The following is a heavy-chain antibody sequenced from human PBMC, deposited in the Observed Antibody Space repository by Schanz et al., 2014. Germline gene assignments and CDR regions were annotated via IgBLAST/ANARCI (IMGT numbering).Heavy chain of an antibody. CDR3: ARHSGYYYYYGMDV. CDR1: GGSISSSSYY. CDR2: IYYSGST. J-gene: IGHJ6*02. Sequence: QLQLQESGPGLVKPSETLSLTCPVSGGSISSSSYYWGWIRQPPGKGLEWIGSIYYSGSTYYNPSPKSRVTNSVNTPKNHFPLRRRSVTAADTAVYYCARHSGYYYYYGMDVWGQGTTVTVSS. V-gene: IGHV4-39*01.